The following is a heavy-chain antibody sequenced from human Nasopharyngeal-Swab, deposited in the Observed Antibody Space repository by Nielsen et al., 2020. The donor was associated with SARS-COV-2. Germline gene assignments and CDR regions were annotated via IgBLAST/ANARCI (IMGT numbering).Heavy chain of an antibody. D-gene: IGHD5-24*01. Sequence: GSLTLSCSVSGGSFNGFYWNWIRHPPGKGLEWIGEITHNERTNYNPSLKSRVTMSVDTSTNQVSLKLNSLTATDTAVYYCARAGRVGDAYTGLDVWGQGTTVTVSS. V-gene: IGHV4-34*01. J-gene: IGHJ6*02. CDR3: ARAGRVGDAYTGLDV. CDR1: GGSFNGFY. CDR2: ITHNERT.